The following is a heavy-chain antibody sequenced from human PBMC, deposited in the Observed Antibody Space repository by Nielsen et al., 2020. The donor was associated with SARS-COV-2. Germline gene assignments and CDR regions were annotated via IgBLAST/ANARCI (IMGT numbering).Heavy chain of an antibody. J-gene: IGHJ4*02. Sequence: GGSLRLSCAASGFSFSTYWMSWVRQAPGRGLEWVANIKEDGSEKYCVDSVKGRFTISRDNAKNSLYLQMNSLRAEDTAVYYCTAPGPDYWGQGTLVTVSS. CDR1: GFSFSTYW. CDR2: IKEDGSEK. V-gene: IGHV3-7*05. CDR3: TAPGPDY. D-gene: IGHD6-13*01.